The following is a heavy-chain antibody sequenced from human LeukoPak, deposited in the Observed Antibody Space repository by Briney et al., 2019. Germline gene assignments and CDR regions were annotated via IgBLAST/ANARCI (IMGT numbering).Heavy chain of an antibody. CDR3: ARVRCSGGSCYSYYYYGMDV. D-gene: IGHD2-15*01. CDR1: GGSISSYY. CDR2: IYTSGST. Sequence: SETLSLTCTVSGGSISSYYWSWIRQPAGKGLEWIGRIYTSGSTNYNPSLKSRVAMSVDTSKNQFSLKLSSVTAADTAVYYCARVRCSGGSCYSYYYYGMDVWGQGTTVTVSS. J-gene: IGHJ6*02. V-gene: IGHV4-4*07.